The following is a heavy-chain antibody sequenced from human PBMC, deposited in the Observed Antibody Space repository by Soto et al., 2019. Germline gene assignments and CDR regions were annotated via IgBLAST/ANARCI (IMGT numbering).Heavy chain of an antibody. J-gene: IGHJ6*02. CDR3: ARELIVEMATAYRNYYYYGMDV. CDR2: INSDGSST. Sequence: SLRLSCAASGFTFSSYWMHWVRQAPGKGLVWVSRINSDGSSTSYADSVKGRFTISRDNAKNTLYLQMNSLRAEDTAVYYCARELIVEMATAYRNYYYYGMDVLGQGTTVTVSS. V-gene: IGHV3-74*01. D-gene: IGHD5-18*01. CDR1: GFTFSSYW.